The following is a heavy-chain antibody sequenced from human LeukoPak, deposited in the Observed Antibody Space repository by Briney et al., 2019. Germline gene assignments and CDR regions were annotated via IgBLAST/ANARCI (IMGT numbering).Heavy chain of an antibody. CDR3: ASPRAMSIVRGVLDAFDF. V-gene: IGHV5-51*01. CDR2: IYPGDSDT. CDR1: GYSFTTYW. Sequence: GESLKISCKGSGYSFTTYWIAWVRQMPGKGLEWMGIIYPGDSDTTYSPSFQGQVIISADKSISTAYLQWSSLKASDTAMYYCASPRAMSIVRGVLDAFDFWGQGTMVTVSS. D-gene: IGHD3-10*01. J-gene: IGHJ3*01.